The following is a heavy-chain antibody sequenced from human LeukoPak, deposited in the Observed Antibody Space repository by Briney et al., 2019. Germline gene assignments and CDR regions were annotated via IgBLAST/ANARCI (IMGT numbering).Heavy chain of an antibody. V-gene: IGHV4-4*07. Sequence: SETLSLTCTVSGGSISSYYWSWIRQPAGKGPEWIGRIHSSGNTHYNPSLNSRLTMSVDTSKNQFSLKLSSLTAADTALYYCARGPPSGATRFDYWGQGNLVSVSS. CDR1: GGSISSYY. CDR3: ARGPPSGATRFDY. D-gene: IGHD1-26*01. J-gene: IGHJ4*02. CDR2: IHSSGNT.